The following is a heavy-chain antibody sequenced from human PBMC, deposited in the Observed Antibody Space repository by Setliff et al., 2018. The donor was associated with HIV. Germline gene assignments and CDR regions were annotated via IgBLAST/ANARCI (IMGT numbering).Heavy chain of an antibody. V-gene: IGHV1-18*01. J-gene: IGHJ5*02. CDR1: GYIFSNFG. CDR2: TSTHNEHT. CDR3: ARDQGQVLTGYRNWFGP. D-gene: IGHD3-9*01. Sequence: ASVKVSCKASGYIFSNFGIFWVRQAPGQGLEWMGWTSTHNEHTNYAQTFQDRVAMTTDPSTNTVYMELRGLRSGDTAIHYCARDQGQVLTGYRNWFGPWGQGTLVTVSS.